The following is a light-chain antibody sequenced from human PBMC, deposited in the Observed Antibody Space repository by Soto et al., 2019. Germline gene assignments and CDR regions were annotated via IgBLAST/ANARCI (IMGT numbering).Light chain of an antibody. Sequence: QSALTQPASVSGSPGQSITISCSGSSSDVGGYNYVSWYQQHPGKAPKLIIYDVSNRPSGVSNRFSGSKSANTASLTISGLQAEDEAVYYCGSYTSASSTLVVFGGGTKVTVL. CDR2: DVS. CDR3: GSYTSASSTLVV. J-gene: IGLJ2*01. V-gene: IGLV2-14*03. CDR1: SSDVGGYNY.